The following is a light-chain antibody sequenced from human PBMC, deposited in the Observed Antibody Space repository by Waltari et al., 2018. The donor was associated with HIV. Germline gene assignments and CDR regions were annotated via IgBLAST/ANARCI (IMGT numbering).Light chain of an antibody. CDR1: NSNLGTGYE. Sequence: QSVLTQPPSVSGAPGQTVTISCTGTNSNLGTGYEAHWYQHRPGTVPKLLIAGNTNRRAGVPDRFSGSKSGASASRTISGLQAEDEADDYCQSFDTSLSASLFGGGTKLTVL. CDR3: QSFDTSLSASL. CDR2: GNT. V-gene: IGLV1-40*01. J-gene: IGLJ2*01.